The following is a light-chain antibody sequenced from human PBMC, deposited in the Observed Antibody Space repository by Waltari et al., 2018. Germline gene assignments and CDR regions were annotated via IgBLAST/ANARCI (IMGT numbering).Light chain of an antibody. Sequence: EIVLTQSPDTLSLSPGERATLSCRASQSVTNSLAWYQQKPGQAPRLLIYSASNRATDVPARFSGSGSGTDFTLTISSLEPEDFAVYYCQQRSNWPRTFGQGTKVEIK. V-gene: IGKV3-11*01. J-gene: IGKJ1*01. CDR1: QSVTNS. CDR2: SAS. CDR3: QQRSNWPRT.